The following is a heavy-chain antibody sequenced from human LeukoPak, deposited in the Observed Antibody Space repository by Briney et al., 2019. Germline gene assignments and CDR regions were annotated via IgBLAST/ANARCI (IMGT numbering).Heavy chain of an antibody. J-gene: IGHJ3*02. V-gene: IGHV3-23*01. Sequence: GSLRLSCAASGFTFSSYAMSWVRQAPGKGPEWVSAISHSGGTTYYADSVKGRFTITRDNSKNTLYLQMNSLRAEDTAVYYCAKANVKYCSGGGCFDAFDIWGQGTMVTVSS. D-gene: IGHD2-15*01. CDR3: AKANVKYCSGGGCFDAFDI. CDR1: GFTFSSYA. CDR2: ISHSGGTT.